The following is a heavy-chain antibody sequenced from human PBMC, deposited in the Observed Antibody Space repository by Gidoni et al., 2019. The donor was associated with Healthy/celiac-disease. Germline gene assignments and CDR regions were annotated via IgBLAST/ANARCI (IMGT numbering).Heavy chain of an antibody. J-gene: IGHJ4*02. D-gene: IGHD5-18*01. V-gene: IGHV3-48*01. CDR1: GFTFSSYS. CDR3: ARDSDTAMVPDY. CDR2: ISSSSSTI. Sequence: EVQLVESGGGLVQPGGSLRLSCAASGFTFSSYSMNWVRQAPGKGLEWVSDISSSSSTIYYADSVKGRFTISRDNAKNSLYLQMNSLRAEDTAVYYCARDSDTAMVPDYWGQGTLVTVSS.